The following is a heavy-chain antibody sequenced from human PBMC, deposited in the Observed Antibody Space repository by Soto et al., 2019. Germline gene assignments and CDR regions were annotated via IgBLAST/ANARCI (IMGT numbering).Heavy chain of an antibody. CDR3: ARGRGFSYGMDV. J-gene: IGHJ6*02. Sequence: GGSLRLSCAASGFTFSSYAMHWVSQAPGKGLEWLAVISYDGSNKYYADSVKGRFTISRDNSKNTLYLQMNSLRAEDTAVYYCARGRGFSYGMDVWGQGTTVTVSS. CDR2: ISYDGSNK. D-gene: IGHD3-3*01. CDR1: GFTFSSYA. V-gene: IGHV3-30-3*01.